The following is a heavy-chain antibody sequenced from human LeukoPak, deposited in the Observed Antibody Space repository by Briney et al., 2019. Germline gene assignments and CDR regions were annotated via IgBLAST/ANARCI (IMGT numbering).Heavy chain of an antibody. Sequence: GESLKISCKGSGYSFTNYWIGWVRQMPGKGLEWMGIIYPGDSDTRYSPSFQGQVTISADKSISTAYLQLRSLKASDTAMYYCASGAYCGGDCYSGASDIWGQGTMVTVSS. V-gene: IGHV5-51*01. CDR2: IYPGDSDT. CDR3: ASGAYCGGDCYSGASDI. J-gene: IGHJ3*02. D-gene: IGHD2-21*02. CDR1: GYSFTNYW.